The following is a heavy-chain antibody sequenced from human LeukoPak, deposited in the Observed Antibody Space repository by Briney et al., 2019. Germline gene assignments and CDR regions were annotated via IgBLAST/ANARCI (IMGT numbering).Heavy chain of an antibody. CDR3: ARGKDSSSPRNHDAFDI. CDR2: INPSGGST. D-gene: IGHD6-13*01. CDR1: GYTFTSDY. Sequence: ASVKVSCKASGYTFTSDYMHSVRQAPGQGLEWMGIINPSGGSTSYAQKFQGRVTMTRETSTSTVYMELSSLRSEDTAVYYCARGKDSSSPRNHDAFDIWGQGTMVTVSS. V-gene: IGHV1-46*01. J-gene: IGHJ3*02.